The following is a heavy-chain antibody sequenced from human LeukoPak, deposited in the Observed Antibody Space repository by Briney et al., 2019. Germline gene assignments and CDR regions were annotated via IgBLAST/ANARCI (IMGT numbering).Heavy chain of an antibody. CDR3: ARQIYCGGDCHSGFDY. Sequence: KPSETLSLTCTVSGGSISSSSYYWGWIRQPPGKGPEWIGGIYYSGSTYYNPSLKSRVTISVDTSKNQFSLKLSSVTAADTAVYYCARQIYCGGDCHSGFDYWGQGTLVTVSS. J-gene: IGHJ4*02. V-gene: IGHV4-39*01. CDR1: GGSISSSSYY. CDR2: IYYSGST. D-gene: IGHD2-21*01.